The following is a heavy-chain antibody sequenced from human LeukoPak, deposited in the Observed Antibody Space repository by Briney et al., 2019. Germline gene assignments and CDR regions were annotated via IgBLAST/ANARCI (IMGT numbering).Heavy chain of an antibody. Sequence: GASVKVSCKASGYTFTSYDINCVRQAPGQGLEWMGWMNPISGNTGYAQKFQGRVTMTRNTSISTAYMELSSLRSEDTAVYYCARGGAVTGYYWGQGTLVTVSS. D-gene: IGHD6-19*01. CDR1: GYTFTSYD. CDR3: ARGGAVTGYY. J-gene: IGHJ4*02. CDR2: MNPISGNT. V-gene: IGHV1-8*01.